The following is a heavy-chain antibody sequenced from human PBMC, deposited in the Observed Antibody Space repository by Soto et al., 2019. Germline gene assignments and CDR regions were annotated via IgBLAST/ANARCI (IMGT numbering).Heavy chain of an antibody. V-gene: IGHV3-53*01. Sequence: PGGSLRLSCVVSGLTVSRNYMTWVRQAPGKGLECVSVIYSGGSTYSADSVKGRFTISRDNSKNTVYLLMNSLRVEDTAVYYCAKNWNWGSLVHWGQGTLVTVSS. CDR1: GLTVSRNY. J-gene: IGHJ4*02. CDR3: AKNWNWGSLVH. D-gene: IGHD7-27*01. CDR2: IYSGGST.